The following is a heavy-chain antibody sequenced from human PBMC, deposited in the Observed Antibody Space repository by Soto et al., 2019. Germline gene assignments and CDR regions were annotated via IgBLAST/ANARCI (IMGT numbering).Heavy chain of an antibody. CDR1: GYSFTSYW. CDR2: IYPSDSDT. D-gene: IGHD2-21*02. J-gene: IGHJ4*02. V-gene: IGHV5-51*01. Sequence: PGESLKISCKGSGYSFTSYWIGWVRQIPGKGLEWMGRIYPSDSDTKYSPSFQGHVTISADKSISTAYLQWSSLKASDTAMYYCAMGPIYCGGDCSIDYWGQGTLVTVSS. CDR3: AMGPIYCGGDCSIDY.